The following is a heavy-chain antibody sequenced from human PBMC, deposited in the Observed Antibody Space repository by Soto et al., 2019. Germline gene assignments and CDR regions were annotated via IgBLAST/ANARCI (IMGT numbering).Heavy chain of an antibody. CDR3: ARAYYGSGSSDRNWFDP. J-gene: IGHJ5*02. D-gene: IGHD3-10*01. CDR1: GGSFSGYY. V-gene: IGHV4-34*01. CDR2: INHSGST. Sequence: QVQLQQWGAGLLKPSETLSLTCAVYGGSFSGYYWSWIRQPPGKGLEWIGEINHSGSTNYNPSLKSRVTISVDTSKNQFSLKLSSVTAADTAVYYCARAYYGSGSSDRNWFDPWGQGTLVTVSS.